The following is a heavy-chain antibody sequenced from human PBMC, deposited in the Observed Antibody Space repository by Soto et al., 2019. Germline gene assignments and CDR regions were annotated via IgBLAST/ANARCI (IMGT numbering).Heavy chain of an antibody. CDR3: ARDHPSPNYGSCFDY. J-gene: IGHJ4*01. CDR1: GFMFSIYE. Sequence: PGGSLRLSCAASGFMFSIYEMNWVRQAPGKGLEWVSYISSGGINIHYADSVKGRFTISRDNAKNSLYLQMDNLRAEDTAVYYCARDHPSPNYGSCFDYWGQGAPVTVSS. V-gene: IGHV3-48*03. D-gene: IGHD1-7*01. CDR2: ISSGGINI.